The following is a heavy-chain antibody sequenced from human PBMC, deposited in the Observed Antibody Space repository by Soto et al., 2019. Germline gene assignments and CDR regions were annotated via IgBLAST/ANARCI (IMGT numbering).Heavy chain of an antibody. D-gene: IGHD6-6*01. Sequence: SETLSLTCTVSGGSISSSSYYWGWIRQPPGKGLEWIGSIYYSGSTYYNPSLKSRVTISVDTSKNQFSLKLSSVTAADTAVYYCGAIAARGFYWFDPWGQGTLVTVSS. V-gene: IGHV4-39*01. J-gene: IGHJ5*02. CDR2: IYYSGST. CDR3: GAIAARGFYWFDP. CDR1: GGSISSSSYY.